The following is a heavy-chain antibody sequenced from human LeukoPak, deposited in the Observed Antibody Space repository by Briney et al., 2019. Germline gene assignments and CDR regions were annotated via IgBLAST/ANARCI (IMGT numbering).Heavy chain of an antibody. CDR1: GYTFTSYA. Sequence: ASVKVSCKASGYTFTSYAMNWVRQAPGQGLQWMGWINTNTGNPTYAQGFTGRFVFSLDTSVSTAYLQISSLKAEDTAVYYCACIAAAAEPYFDYWGQGTLVTVSS. D-gene: IGHD6-13*01. V-gene: IGHV7-4-1*02. CDR3: ACIAAAAEPYFDY. CDR2: INTNTGNP. J-gene: IGHJ4*02.